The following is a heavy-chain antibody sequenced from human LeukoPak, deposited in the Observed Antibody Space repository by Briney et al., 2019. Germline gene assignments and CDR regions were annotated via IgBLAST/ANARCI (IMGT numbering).Heavy chain of an antibody. CDR2: INHSGST. CDR1: GGSFSGYY. Sequence: SETLSLTCDVYGGSFSGYYWSWIRQPPGKGLEWIGEINHSGSTNYNPSLKSRVTISVDTSKNQFSLKLSSVTAADTAVYYCARNKYYYGSGNYGVPNWFDPWGQGTVVTVSS. D-gene: IGHD3-10*01. CDR3: ARNKYYYGSGNYGVPNWFDP. V-gene: IGHV4-34*01. J-gene: IGHJ5*02.